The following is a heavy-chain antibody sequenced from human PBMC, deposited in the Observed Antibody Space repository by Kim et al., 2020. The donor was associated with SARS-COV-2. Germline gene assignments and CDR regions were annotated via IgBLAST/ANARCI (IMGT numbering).Heavy chain of an antibody. CDR2: VGIAGDT. J-gene: IGHJ3*02. Sequence: GGSLRLSCAASGFTFSDYEMHWVRQVTGEGPEWVSAVGIAGDTFYGGSVKGRFTISRENVKNSLYLQMNSLRVGDTAVYYCVRESRCSGALAFDIWGHGTRVTVSS. D-gene: IGHD3-10*02. V-gene: IGHV3-13*04. CDR3: VRESRCSGALAFDI. CDR1: GFTFSDYE.